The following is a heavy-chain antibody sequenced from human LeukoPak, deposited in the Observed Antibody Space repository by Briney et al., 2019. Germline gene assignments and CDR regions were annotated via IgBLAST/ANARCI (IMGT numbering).Heavy chain of an antibody. J-gene: IGHJ4*02. CDR3: ARGGATVDYTIDY. D-gene: IGHD4-11*01. CDR1: GCTFTSYD. CDR2: MNPNNDNT. V-gene: IGHV1-8*01. Sequence: ASVKVSCKASGCTFTSYDIYWLRQATGHGPEWMGWMNPNNDNTGYAQRFQGRVTMTRNTSISTAYLELSSLRYEDTAVYFCARGGATVDYTIDYWGQGTLVTVSS.